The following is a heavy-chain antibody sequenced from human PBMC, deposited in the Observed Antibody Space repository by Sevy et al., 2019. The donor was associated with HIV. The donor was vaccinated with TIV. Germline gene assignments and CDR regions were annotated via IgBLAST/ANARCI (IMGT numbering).Heavy chain of an antibody. J-gene: IGHJ4*02. Sequence: GESLKISCKGHGYSFTSHWIGWVRQMPGKGLDWMGIIFPGDSETRYSPPFQGEVTISAEKSIGTAFLQWSSLKASDTAIYYCARSRSGYFDSSGYYINWGQGTLVTVSS. CDR2: IFPGDSET. CDR1: GYSFTSHW. CDR3: ARSRSGYFDSSGYYIN. V-gene: IGHV5-51*01. D-gene: IGHD3-22*01.